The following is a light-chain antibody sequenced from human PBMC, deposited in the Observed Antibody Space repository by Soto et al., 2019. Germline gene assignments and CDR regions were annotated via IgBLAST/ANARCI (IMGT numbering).Light chain of an antibody. Sequence: IQMSQSPSAVSPSVEHRVLITSRESQSISNHLNWYQQKPGKAPKLLIFAASSLQSGVPSRFSGSRSGPDFTLTISSLQPEDFATYYCQQSYSSPPTFGQGTEVDI. J-gene: IGKJ1*01. CDR1: QSISNH. CDR3: QQSYSSPPT. CDR2: AAS. V-gene: IGKV1-39*01.